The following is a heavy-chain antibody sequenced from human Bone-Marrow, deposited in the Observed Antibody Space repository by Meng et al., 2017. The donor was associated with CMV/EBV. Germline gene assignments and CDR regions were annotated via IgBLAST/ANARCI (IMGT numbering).Heavy chain of an antibody. Sequence: ASVKVSCKASGYTFTGYYMHWVRQAPGQGLEWMGWINPNSGGTNYAQKFQGRVTMTRDTSISTAYMELSRLRSDDTAVYYCARGMDHRYSSTSDNYYYYGMNVWGQGTTVTVSS. CDR1: GYTFTGYY. J-gene: IGHJ6*02. CDR3: ARGMDHRYSSTSDNYYYYGMNV. V-gene: IGHV1-2*02. CDR2: INPNSGGT. D-gene: IGHD2-2*01.